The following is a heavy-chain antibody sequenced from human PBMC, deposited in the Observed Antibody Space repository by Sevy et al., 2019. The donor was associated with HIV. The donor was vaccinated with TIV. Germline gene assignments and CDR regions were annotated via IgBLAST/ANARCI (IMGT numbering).Heavy chain of an antibody. J-gene: IGHJ4*02. CDR3: ARGRQAYVVVVPSTVPFDY. CDR1: GESFSGYF. Sequence: SETLSLTCAVYGESFSGYFWKWIRHSPGKGLEWIGEINHSGTLKYNPSLKSRVTISVDASKNQLSLHLRSVTATDTAVYYCARGRQAYVVVVPSTVPFDYWGPGTLVTVSS. D-gene: IGHD3-10*02. V-gene: IGHV4-34*01. CDR2: INHSGTL.